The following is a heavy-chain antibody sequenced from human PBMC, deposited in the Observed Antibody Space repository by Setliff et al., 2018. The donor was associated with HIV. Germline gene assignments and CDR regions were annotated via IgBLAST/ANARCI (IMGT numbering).Heavy chain of an antibody. CDR3: AKDGYSDYLNSYFDY. CDR1: GFTFSDYY. J-gene: IGHJ4*02. V-gene: IGHV3-11*01. CDR2: ISSGNDII. Sequence: PGGSLRLSCAASGFTFSDYYMSWIRQAPGKGMEWILYISSGNDIIYYADSVKGRFTISRDNSKDTLYLQMNSLRAEDTAVYYCAKDGYSDYLNSYFDYWGQGTLVTVSS. D-gene: IGHD4-17*01.